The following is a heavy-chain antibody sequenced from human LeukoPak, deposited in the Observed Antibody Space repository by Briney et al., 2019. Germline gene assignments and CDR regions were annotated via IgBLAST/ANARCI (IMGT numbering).Heavy chain of an antibody. V-gene: IGHV3-73*01. CDR2: IRSKADAYAT. J-gene: IGHJ4*02. CDR3: TREYSSGWPFDF. Sequence: GGSLRLSCAASGFTFSSYAMSWVRQATGKGLEWVGRIRSKADAYATTYAASLKGRFTISRDDSRNRAYLQMSSLRTEDTAVYYCTREYSSGWPFDFWGQGTLVTVSS. CDR1: GFTFSSYA. D-gene: IGHD6-19*01.